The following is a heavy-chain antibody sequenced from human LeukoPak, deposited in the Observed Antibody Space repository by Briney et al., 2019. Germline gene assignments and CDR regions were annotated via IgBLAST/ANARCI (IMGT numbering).Heavy chain of an antibody. V-gene: IGHV3-23*01. CDR1: GFTFSSYA. Sequence: GGSLRLSCAASGFTFSSYAMSWVRQAPGKGLEWVSAISGSGGSTYYADSVKGRFNISRENSKNTLYLQMNSLRAEDTAVYYCAKVSRITMIVVVPFDYWGQGTLVTVSS. CDR2: ISGSGGST. D-gene: IGHD3-22*01. J-gene: IGHJ4*02. CDR3: AKVSRITMIVVVPFDY.